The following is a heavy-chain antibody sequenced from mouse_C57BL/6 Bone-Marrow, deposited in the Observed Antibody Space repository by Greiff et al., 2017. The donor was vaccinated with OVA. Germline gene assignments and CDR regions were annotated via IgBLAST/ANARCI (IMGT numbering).Heavy chain of an antibody. J-gene: IGHJ4*01. CDR3: TMGLRPYYYAMDY. V-gene: IGHV14-4*01. D-gene: IGHD2-2*01. CDR2: IDPENGDT. CDR1: GFNIKDDY. Sequence: VQLQQSGAELVRPGASVKLSCTASGFNIKDDYMHWVKQRPEQGLEWIGWIDPENGDTEYASKFQGKATITAETSSNTAYLQLSSLTSEDTAVYYCTMGLRPYYYAMDYWGQGTSVTVSS.